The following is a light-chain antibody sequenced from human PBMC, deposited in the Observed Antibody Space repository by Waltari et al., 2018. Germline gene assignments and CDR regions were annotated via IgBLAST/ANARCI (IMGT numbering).Light chain of an antibody. CDR3: QYYYLYSRG. J-gene: IGKJ2*03. Sequence: DIQMTQSPSTLSASVGDRVTIPCRASQSIGDWMACYQQEPGKAPKLLIYRASTLQSGVPSRFSGSGSGTEFTLTISSLQPDDFGSYYCQYYYLYSRGFGQGTKVEIK. CDR1: QSIGDW. V-gene: IGKV1-5*03. CDR2: RAS.